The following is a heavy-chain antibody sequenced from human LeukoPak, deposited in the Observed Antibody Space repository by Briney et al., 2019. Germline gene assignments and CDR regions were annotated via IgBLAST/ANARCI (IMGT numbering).Heavy chain of an antibody. J-gene: IGHJ4*02. D-gene: IGHD6-6*01. Sequence: GGSLRLSCAASGFTVSSNYMSWVHQAPGKGLEWVSVIYSSGGTYYADSVKGRFTISRDNAKNSLYLQMNSLRAEDTAVYYCARVEQLVYFDYWGQGTLVTVSS. V-gene: IGHV3-53*01. CDR2: IYSSGGT. CDR1: GFTVSSNY. CDR3: ARVEQLVYFDY.